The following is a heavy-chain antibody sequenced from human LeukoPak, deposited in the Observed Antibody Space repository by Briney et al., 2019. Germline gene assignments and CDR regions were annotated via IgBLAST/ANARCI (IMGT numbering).Heavy chain of an antibody. Sequence: GGSLRLSCAASGFTFSSYAMSWVRQAPGKGLEWVSAISGSGGSTYYADSVKGRFTISRDNSKNTVYLQMNSLRAEDTAVYYCAKGRNYDYGDYLPASFDYWGQGTLVTVSS. CDR2: ISGSGGST. J-gene: IGHJ4*02. D-gene: IGHD4-17*01. CDR1: GFTFSSYA. V-gene: IGHV3-23*01. CDR3: AKGRNYDYGDYLPASFDY.